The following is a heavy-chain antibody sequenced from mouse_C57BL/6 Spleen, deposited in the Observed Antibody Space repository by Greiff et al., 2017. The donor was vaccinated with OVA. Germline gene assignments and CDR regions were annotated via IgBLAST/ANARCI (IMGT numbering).Heavy chain of an antibody. Sequence: EVQVVESVAELVRPGASVKLSCTASGFNIKNTYMHWVKQRPEQGLEWIGRIDPANGNTKYAPKFQGKATITADTSSNTAYLRLSSLTSEDTAIYYSAIGPPVESGFAYWGQGTLVTVSA. CDR3: AIGPPVESGFAY. J-gene: IGHJ3*01. D-gene: IGHD3-3*01. V-gene: IGHV14-3*01. CDR2: IDPANGNT. CDR1: GFNIKNTY.